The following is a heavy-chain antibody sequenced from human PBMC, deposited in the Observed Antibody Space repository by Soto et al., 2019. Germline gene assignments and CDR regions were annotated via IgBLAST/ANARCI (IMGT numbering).Heavy chain of an antibody. Sequence: XGSLRLSCAAAGFTFSIYGMHWVRQAPGKGLEWVAVISNDGNNKYYADFVKGRFSISRDKSKNTPYLQMDSLGAEDSALYYCAKDTTYARGYTHSPGGFDSWGQGPQVTVSS. D-gene: IGHD6-13*01. V-gene: IGHV3-30*18. CDR3: AKDTTYARGYTHSPGGFDS. CDR2: ISNDGNNK. CDR1: GFTFSIYG. J-gene: IGHJ4*02.